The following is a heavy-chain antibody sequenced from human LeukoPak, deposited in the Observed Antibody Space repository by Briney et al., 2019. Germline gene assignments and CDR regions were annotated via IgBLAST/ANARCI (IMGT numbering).Heavy chain of an antibody. D-gene: IGHD5-18*01. CDR1: GFTVSRYW. Sequence: GGSLRLSWAAAGFTVSRYWMEWVRHAPGKGLGWVSRINSDGSRTMQAESVKGGFTISRDNAKNTLYLQMNSLRAEDTAVYYCARALNRGYSYGYGYWGQGTLVTVSS. V-gene: IGHV3-74*03. CDR2: INSDGSRT. CDR3: ARALNRGYSYGYGY. J-gene: IGHJ4*02.